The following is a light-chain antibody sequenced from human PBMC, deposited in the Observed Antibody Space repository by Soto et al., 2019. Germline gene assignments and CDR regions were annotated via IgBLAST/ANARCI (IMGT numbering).Light chain of an antibody. CDR3: QHGGT. J-gene: IGKJ5*01. CDR2: DAS. Sequence: EIVLTQSPATLSLSLGERATVSCRASQSVSNYLGWYQQKPGQAPRLLIYDASNRATGIPARFSGSGSGTDFTLTISSLEPEDFAVYYCQHGGTFGQGTRLEIK. CDR1: QSVSNY. V-gene: IGKV3-11*01.